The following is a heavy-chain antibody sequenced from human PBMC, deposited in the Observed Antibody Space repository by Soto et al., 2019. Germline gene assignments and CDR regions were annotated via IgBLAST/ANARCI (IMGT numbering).Heavy chain of an antibody. D-gene: IGHD2-2*01. V-gene: IGHV2-5*02. Sequence: QITLKESGPTLVKPTQTLTLTCTFSGFSLSTSGVGVGWIRQPPGKALEWLALIYWDDDKRYSPSLKSRLTITPDTTKNHGLLKLTNIDPVDTATYYSAQRLAVPAARTFEIRGQSTMVTVSS. CDR1: GFSLSTSGVG. J-gene: IGHJ3*02. CDR3: AQRLAVPAARTFEI. CDR2: IYWDDDK.